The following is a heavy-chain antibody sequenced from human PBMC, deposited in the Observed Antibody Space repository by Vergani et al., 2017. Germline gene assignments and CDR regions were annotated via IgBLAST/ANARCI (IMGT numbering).Heavy chain of an antibody. CDR3: ASGDIVVVPAAIFNLDAFDI. CDR2: IYYSGST. V-gene: IGHV4-61*01. J-gene: IGHJ3*02. Sequence: QVQLQESGPGLVKPSETLSLTCTVSGGSVSSGSYYWSWIRQPPGKGLEWIGYIYYSGSTNYNPSLKSRVTISVDTSKNQFSLKLSSVTAADTAVYYCASGDIVVVPAAIFNLDAFDIWGQGTMVTVSS. D-gene: IGHD2-2*01. CDR1: GGSVSSGSYY.